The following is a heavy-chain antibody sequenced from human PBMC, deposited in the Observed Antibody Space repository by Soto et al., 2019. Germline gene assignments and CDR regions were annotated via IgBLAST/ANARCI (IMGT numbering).Heavy chain of an antibody. Sequence: GASVKVSCKASGGTFSSYTISWVRQAPGQGLEWMGRIIPILGIANYAQKFQGRVTITADKSTSTAYMELSSLRSEDTAVYYCARDGPSGSGYYYYFDYWGQGTLVTVSS. D-gene: IGHD3-3*01. CDR1: GGTFSSYT. CDR2: IIPILGIA. V-gene: IGHV1-69*04. J-gene: IGHJ4*02. CDR3: ARDGPSGSGYYYYFDY.